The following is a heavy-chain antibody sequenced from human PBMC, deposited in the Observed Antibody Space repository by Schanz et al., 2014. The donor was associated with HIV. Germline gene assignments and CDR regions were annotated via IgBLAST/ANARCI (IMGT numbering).Heavy chain of an antibody. J-gene: IGHJ6*02. CDR2: ISGGGSTV. Sequence: QVQLVESGGDLVKPRGSLRLSCAASGFTFSDYCMSWVRQAPGKGLEWVSYISGGGSTVQYADSVKGRFTISRDNAKNLLYLEMKTLRVEDTAVYYCARDKPRGNYRYYYGMDVWGQGTTVTVSS. V-gene: IGHV3-11*01. CDR3: ARDKPRGNYRYYYGMDV. CDR1: GFTFSDYC. D-gene: IGHD3-16*02.